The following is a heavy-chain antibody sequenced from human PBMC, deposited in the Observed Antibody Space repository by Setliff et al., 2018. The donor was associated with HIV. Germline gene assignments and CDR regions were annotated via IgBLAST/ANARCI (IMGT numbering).Heavy chain of an antibody. Sequence: SETLSLTCAVSGGSISSPNWWSWVRQPPGKGLEWIGEIYHSGRTNYNPSLKSRVTISVDKSNNQFSLRLSSVTAADTAVYYCARSTAEMAVAGIWGQGTMVTVSS. CDR2: IYHSGRT. CDR3: ARSTAEMAVAGI. V-gene: IGHV4-4*02. CDR1: GGSISSPNW. J-gene: IGHJ3*02. D-gene: IGHD6-19*01.